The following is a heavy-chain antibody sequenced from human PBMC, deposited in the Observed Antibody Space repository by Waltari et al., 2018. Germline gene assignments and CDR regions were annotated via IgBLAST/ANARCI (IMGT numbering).Heavy chain of an antibody. V-gene: IGHV4-4*02. D-gene: IGHD5-12*01. CDR3: ARDRGRGLYLDS. CDR2: IHGSGRI. Sequence: QVQLQESGPGLVKPSGTLSVTCAVSGDSLSGSFWWSWVRQTPGKGLEWIGQIHGSGRINYNPSLESRVTVSRDTSNNQFSRKLTSATAADTAVYFCARDRGRGLYLDSWGQGILVTVSP. CDR1: GDSLSGSFW. J-gene: IGHJ4*02.